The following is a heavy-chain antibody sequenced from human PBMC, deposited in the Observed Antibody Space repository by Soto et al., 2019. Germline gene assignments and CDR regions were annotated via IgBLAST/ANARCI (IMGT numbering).Heavy chain of an antibody. D-gene: IGHD6-19*01. CDR2: IYYSGST. CDR3: ARDLSSGWYYFDY. CDR1: GGSISSYY. J-gene: IGHJ4*02. Sequence: QVQLQESGPGLVKPSETLSLTCTVSGGSISSYYWSWIRQPPGKGLEWIGYIYYSGSTNYNPSLKSRVTRSVDTSKNQFSLKLSSVTAADTAVYYCARDLSSGWYYFDYWGQGTLVTVSS. V-gene: IGHV4-59*01.